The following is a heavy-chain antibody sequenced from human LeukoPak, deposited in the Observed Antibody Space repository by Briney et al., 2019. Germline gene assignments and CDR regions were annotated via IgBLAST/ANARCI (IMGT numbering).Heavy chain of an antibody. Sequence: GGSLRLSCAASGFTLTNDFMTWVRQAPGKGLEWVGRIKSEIEGGTTDHAASVKGRFAISRDESTNTLFPQMNSLRNEDTAVYYCALAWFGESRDGLDIWGRGSMVVVSS. CDR2: IKSEIEGGTT. V-gene: IGHV3-15*01. CDR3: ALAWFGESRDGLDI. J-gene: IGHJ3*02. D-gene: IGHD3-10*01. CDR1: GFTLTNDF.